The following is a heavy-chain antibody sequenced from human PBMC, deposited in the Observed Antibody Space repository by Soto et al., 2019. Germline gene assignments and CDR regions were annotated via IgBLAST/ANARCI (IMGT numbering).Heavy chain of an antibody. CDR2: IYYSGST. Sequence: SETLSLTCTVSGGSISSGDYYWSWIRQPPGKGLEWIGYIYYSGSTYYNPSLKSRVTISVDTSKNQFSLKLSSVTAADTAVYYCARVRPSIVVVVAAKARWFDPWGQGTLVTVSS. CDR1: GGSISSGDYY. J-gene: IGHJ5*02. V-gene: IGHV4-30-4*01. CDR3: ARVRPSIVVVVAAKARWFDP. D-gene: IGHD2-15*01.